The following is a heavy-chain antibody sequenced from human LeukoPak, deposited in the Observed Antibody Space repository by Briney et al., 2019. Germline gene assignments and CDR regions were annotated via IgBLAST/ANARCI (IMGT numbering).Heavy chain of an antibody. Sequence: ASVKVSCKASGYTFSDYYMYWLRQAPGEGLEWMGRINPKSGDTNYAQNFQGRVTMTRDTSMNTAYMELSRLRSDGTAVYFCARGYCSGGSCYLVENWFDFWGQGTLVTVSS. CDR3: ARGYCSGGSCYLVENWFDF. V-gene: IGHV1-2*06. J-gene: IGHJ5*01. CDR2: INPKSGDT. CDR1: GYTFSDYY. D-gene: IGHD2-15*01.